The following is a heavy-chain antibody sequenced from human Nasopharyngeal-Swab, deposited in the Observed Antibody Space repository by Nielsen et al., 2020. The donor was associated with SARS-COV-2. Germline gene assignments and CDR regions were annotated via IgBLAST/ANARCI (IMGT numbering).Heavy chain of an antibody. Sequence: SLKISCAASGFTFSSYGMHWVRRAPGKGLEWVAVISYDGSNKYYADSVKGRFTISRDNSKNTLYLQMNSLRAEDTAVYYCARDWGGDYYGSGSYYPEDYWGQGTLVTVSS. CDR1: GFTFSSYG. CDR3: ARDWGGDYYGSGSYYPEDY. D-gene: IGHD3-10*01. CDR2: ISYDGSNK. V-gene: IGHV3-30*03. J-gene: IGHJ4*02.